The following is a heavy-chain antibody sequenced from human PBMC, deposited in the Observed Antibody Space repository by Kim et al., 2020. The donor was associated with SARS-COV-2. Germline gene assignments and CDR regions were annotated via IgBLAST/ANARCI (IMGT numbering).Heavy chain of an antibody. CDR3: ARGRAGVVPSPILGIGPHYGYYAMDV. Sequence: SETLSLTCAVYGGSFSGYHWSWIRQPPGKGLEWIGEIKHSGSTNYNPSLKSRVTMSVDTSKSQFSLKLRSVTAADTAVYYCARGRAGVVPSPILGIGPHYGYYAMDVGGQGTTVTVSS. V-gene: IGHV4-34*01. J-gene: IGHJ6*02. CDR2: IKHSGST. D-gene: IGHD2-2*02. CDR1: GGSFSGYH.